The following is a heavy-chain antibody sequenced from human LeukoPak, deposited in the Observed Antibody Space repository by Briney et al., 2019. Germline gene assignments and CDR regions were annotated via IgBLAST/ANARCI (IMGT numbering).Heavy chain of an antibody. CDR3: ARDQRGYGDSSGASKWIDP. CDR1: GYTFTSYG. CDR2: ISPYKGNT. Sequence: ASVRVSCKASGYTFTSYGINWVGQAPGQGLEGMGWISPYKGNTKYAERIQRRVTITTDTSTSTAYMELRSLSSADTAVYYCARDQRGYGDSSGASKWIDPWGQGTLVTVSS. D-gene: IGHD4-17*01. J-gene: IGHJ5*02. V-gene: IGHV1-18*01.